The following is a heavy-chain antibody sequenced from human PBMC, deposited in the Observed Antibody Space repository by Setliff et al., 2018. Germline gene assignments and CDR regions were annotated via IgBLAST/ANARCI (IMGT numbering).Heavy chain of an antibody. Sequence: GGSLRLSCAASGFTFSSYWMNWVRQAPGKGLEWVSYISSSGITIYYADSVKGRFTISRDDAKNSVYLQINSLRAEDTAVYYCARDHGTVPGVDYMDVWGKGTTVTVSS. D-gene: IGHD1-1*01. CDR1: GFTFSSYW. CDR2: ISSSGITI. CDR3: ARDHGTVPGVDYMDV. V-gene: IGHV3-48*04. J-gene: IGHJ6*03.